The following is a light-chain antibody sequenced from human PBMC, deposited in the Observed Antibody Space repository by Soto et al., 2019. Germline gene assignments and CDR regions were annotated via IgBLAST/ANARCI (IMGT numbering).Light chain of an antibody. J-gene: IGKJ1*01. CDR2: KIS. Sequence: DVVMTQSPLSLPVTLGQPASISCRSSQSLIHSDENTYLNWFQQRPGQSPRRLIYKISDRDSGVPDRFSGSGSGTDVPRKISRVEAEDVGVYYCMQGTHWPWTFGQGTEVEIK. CDR3: MQGTHWPWT. V-gene: IGKV2-30*02. CDR1: QSLIHSDENTY.